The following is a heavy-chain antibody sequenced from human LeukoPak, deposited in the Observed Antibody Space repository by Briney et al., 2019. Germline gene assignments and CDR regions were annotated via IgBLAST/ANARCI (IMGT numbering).Heavy chain of an antibody. J-gene: IGHJ4*02. CDR2: INPDSGFT. D-gene: IGHD3-16*01. Sequence: ASVKVSCKASGYKCTDDYMHWVRQAPGQGLEFMGWINPDSGFTNYAQKFKGRVTMTRDTSISTAYLEVRSLTSDDTAVYYCAPTAEAYTSWWKVWGQGTLVTVSS. CDR3: APTAEAYTSWWKV. V-gene: IGHV1-2*02. CDR1: GYKCTDDY.